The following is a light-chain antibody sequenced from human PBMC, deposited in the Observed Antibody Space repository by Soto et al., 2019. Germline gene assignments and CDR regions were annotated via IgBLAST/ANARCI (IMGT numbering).Light chain of an antibody. CDR2: GAS. CDR3: QQYGSSPPT. CDR1: QSVSSSY. V-gene: IGKV3-20*01. J-gene: IGKJ1*01. Sequence: EMVVTQSPGTLSLSPGERATLSCRASQSVSSSYLAWYQQKPGQAPRLLIYGASSRATGIPDRFSGSGSGTDFTLTISRLEPEDFAVYYCQQYGSSPPTFGQGTKVDI.